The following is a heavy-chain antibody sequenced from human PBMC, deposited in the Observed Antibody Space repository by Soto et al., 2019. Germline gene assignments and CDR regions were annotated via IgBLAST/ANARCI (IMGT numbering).Heavy chain of an antibody. J-gene: IGHJ6*02. V-gene: IGHV4-61*01. CDR3: ARGYCISTSCYAGDYGMDV. Sequence: QVQLQESGPGLVKPSETLSLTCTVSGGAVSSSSYYWSWIRQPPGKGLEWIGYIYYSGSTKYSPSPXRLVTISVDTXXNXFXLKLNSVTAADTAVYYCARGYCISTSCYAGDYGMDVWGQGTTVTVSS. D-gene: IGHD2-2*01. CDR2: IYYSGST. CDR1: GGAVSSSSYY.